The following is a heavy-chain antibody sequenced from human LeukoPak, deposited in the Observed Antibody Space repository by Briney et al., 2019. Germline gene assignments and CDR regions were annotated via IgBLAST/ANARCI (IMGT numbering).Heavy chain of an antibody. D-gene: IGHD6-19*01. CDR2: ISSDGRYK. J-gene: IGHJ4*02. V-gene: IGHV3-30*04. CDR1: GFTFSNYA. CDR3: ARGSRVGSSAWFYFDY. Sequence: GGSLRLSCAASGFTFSNYAVHWVRQAPGKGLEWVTIISSDGRYKFYADSVKGRFTLSRDNSMNTLYLQMNSLRVEDSAMYYCARGSRVGSSAWFYFDYWGQGTLVTVSS.